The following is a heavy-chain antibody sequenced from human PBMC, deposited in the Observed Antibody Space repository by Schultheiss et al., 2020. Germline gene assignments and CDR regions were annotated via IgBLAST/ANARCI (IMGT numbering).Heavy chain of an antibody. V-gene: IGHV3-21*01. J-gene: IGHJ6*02. D-gene: IGHD6-6*01. CDR2: ISSSSSYI. CDR3: ASMGYSSSWEDYYYYYGMDV. CDR1: GFTFSSYS. Sequence: GSLRLSCAASGFTFSSYSMNWVRQAPGKGLEWVSSISSSSSYIYYADSVKGRFTISRDNAKNSLYLQMNSLRAEDTAVYYCASMGYSSSWEDYYYYYGMDVWGQGTTVTVSS.